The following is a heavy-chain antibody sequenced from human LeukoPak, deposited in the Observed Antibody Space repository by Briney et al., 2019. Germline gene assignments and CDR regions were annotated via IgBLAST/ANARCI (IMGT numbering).Heavy chain of an antibody. J-gene: IGHJ4*02. V-gene: IGHV4-39*01. Sequence: PSETLSLTCTVSGDSIRSSGYYWGWIRQPPGKGLDWIGSIYYSGYTYYNPSLKSRVTISVDTSKNQFSLKLSSVTAADTAVYYCARQYGAVAGGGDYWGQGTLVTVSS. CDR3: ARQYGAVAGGGDY. CDR1: GDSIRSSGYY. CDR2: IYYSGYT. D-gene: IGHD6-19*01.